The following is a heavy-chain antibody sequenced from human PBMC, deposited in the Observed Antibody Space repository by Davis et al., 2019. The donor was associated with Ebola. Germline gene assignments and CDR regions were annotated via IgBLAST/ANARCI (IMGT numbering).Heavy chain of an antibody. Sequence: PSETLSLTFAVSGGSINSGGYSWSWIRQPPGKGLHWIASASYSGTTHYNPSLNNRVTMSVDPSKNQVSLKLSSVNAADTAVYYCARQWAVYHAFDIWGQGAMVTVSS. CDR2: ASYSGTT. CDR3: ARQWAVYHAFDI. J-gene: IGHJ3*02. D-gene: IGHD2-8*01. V-gene: IGHV4-39*07. CDR1: GGSINSGGYS.